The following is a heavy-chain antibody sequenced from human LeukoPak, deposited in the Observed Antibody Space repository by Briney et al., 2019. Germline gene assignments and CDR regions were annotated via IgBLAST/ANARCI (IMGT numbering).Heavy chain of an antibody. V-gene: IGHV1-18*04. CDR1: GYSFTSNA. CDR2: INPLNGHT. D-gene: IGHD3-3*01. Sequence: ASVKVSCKASGYSFTSNAVSWVRQAPGQGLEWKGWINPLNGHTDYAQKFQGRVTMTRDTNTGTLYMELRSLRSDDTAVYYCAREGDFGSYPFDYWGQGTLVIVAS. CDR3: AREGDFGSYPFDY. J-gene: IGHJ4*02.